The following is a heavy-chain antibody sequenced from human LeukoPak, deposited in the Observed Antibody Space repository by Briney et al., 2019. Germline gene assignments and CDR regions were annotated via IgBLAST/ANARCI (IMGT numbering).Heavy chain of an antibody. Sequence: ASVKVSCKASGYTFTSYDINWVRQATGQGLEWVGWMNPNSGNTGYAQKFQGRVTMTRNTSISTAYMELSSLRSEDTAVYYCARDHTRAPMSSSKRRYYYYCGMDVWGQGTTVTVSS. CDR3: ARDHTRAPMSSSKRRYYYYCGMDV. D-gene: IGHD1-26*01. J-gene: IGHJ6*02. CDR1: GYTFTSYD. CDR2: MNPNSGNT. V-gene: IGHV1-8*02.